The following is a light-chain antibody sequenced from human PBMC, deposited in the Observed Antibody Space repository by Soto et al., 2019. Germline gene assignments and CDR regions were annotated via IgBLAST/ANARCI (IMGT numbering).Light chain of an antibody. CDR3: QQYGSSPWT. V-gene: IGKV3-20*01. Sequence: EIVLTQSPGTLSLSPGERATLSCRASQSVSSSYLAWYQQKPGQAPRLLIYGASSRATGIPDRFSGSGSGTDFTLTISRLEPEDFAVYYCQQYGSSPWTFGQGNPVEIK. CDR1: QSVSSSY. J-gene: IGKJ1*01. CDR2: GAS.